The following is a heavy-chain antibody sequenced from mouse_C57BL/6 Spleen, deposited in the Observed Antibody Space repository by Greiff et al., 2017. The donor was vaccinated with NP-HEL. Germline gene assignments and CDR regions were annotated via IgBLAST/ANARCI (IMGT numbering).Heavy chain of an antibody. J-gene: IGHJ2*01. D-gene: IGHD3-3*01. CDR3: ARVGELGYFDY. CDR2: ISYDGSN. CDR1: GYSITSGYY. V-gene: IGHV3-6*01. Sequence: EVKLMESGPGLVKPSQSLSLTCSVTGYSITSGYYWNWIRQFPGNKLEWMGYISYDGSNNYNPSLKNRISITRDTSKNQFFLKLNSVTTEDTATYYCARVGELGYFDYWGQGTTLTVSS.